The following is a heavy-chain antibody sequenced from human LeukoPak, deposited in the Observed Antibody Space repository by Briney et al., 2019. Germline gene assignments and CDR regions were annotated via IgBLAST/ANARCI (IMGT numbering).Heavy chain of an antibody. J-gene: IGHJ5*02. CDR2: FDPEDGET. Sequence: ASVKVSCKVSGYTLTELSMHWVRQAPGKGLEWMGGFDPEDGETIYAQKFQGRVTMTEDTSTDTAYMELSSLRSEDTAVYYCATPAPMQAYSSSWYSWFDPWGQGTLVTVSS. D-gene: IGHD6-13*01. V-gene: IGHV1-24*01. CDR3: ATPAPMQAYSSSWYSWFDP. CDR1: GYTLTELS.